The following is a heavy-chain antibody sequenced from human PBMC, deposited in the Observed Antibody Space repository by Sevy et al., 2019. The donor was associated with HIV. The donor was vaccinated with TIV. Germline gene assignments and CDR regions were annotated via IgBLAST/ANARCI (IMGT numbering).Heavy chain of an antibody. CDR1: GFTFSGSA. V-gene: IGHV3-73*01. J-gene: IGHJ4*02. CDR3: SRRLGSSGDY. Sequence: GGSLRLSCAASGFTFSGSAMHWVRQASGKGLEWVGRIRSRANSYATTYAASVKDRFTISRDDSKNTAYLQMNSLKTEDTAVYYCSRRLGSSGDYWGQGTLVTVSS. CDR2: IRSRANSYAT. D-gene: IGHD1-26*01.